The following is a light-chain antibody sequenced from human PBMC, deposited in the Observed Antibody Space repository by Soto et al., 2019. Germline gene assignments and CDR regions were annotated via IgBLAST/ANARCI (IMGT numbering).Light chain of an antibody. CDR3: ISYTSSNTHYVI. CDR2: DVT. CDR1: SSDVGGYNF. Sequence: QSALTQPASVSGSPGQSITISCTGTSSDVGGYNFVSWYQQHPGKAPKLMIYDVTNRPSGVSNRFSGSKSGNTASLTISGLQAEDEADYYCISYTSSNTHYVIIGGGTKLTVL. J-gene: IGLJ2*01. V-gene: IGLV2-14*01.